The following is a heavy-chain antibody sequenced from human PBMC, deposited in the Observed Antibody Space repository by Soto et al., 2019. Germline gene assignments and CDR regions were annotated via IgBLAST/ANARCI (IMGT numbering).Heavy chain of an antibody. CDR3: AKHLHNVVRFSPRFSFYGLDL. V-gene: IGHV3-23*01. D-gene: IGHD2-21*01. CDR2: NGASDGAT. Sequence: GGPLNLPCLAPGFTLSSSAWSWLRQPPGRGLEWVAGNGASDGATYYADSVKGRFTISRDDSKNTLYLQMDSPRAEDTAVYYCAKHLHNVVRFSPRFSFYGLDLWGQGTTVTVSS. J-gene: IGHJ6*02. CDR1: GFTLSSSA.